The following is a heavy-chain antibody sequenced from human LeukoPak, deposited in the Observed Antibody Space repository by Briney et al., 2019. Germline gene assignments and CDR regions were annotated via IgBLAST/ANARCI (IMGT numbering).Heavy chain of an antibody. CDR3: ARGFAYGDTGSFDY. CDR1: GGSISSYY. Sequence: SATLSLTCTVSGGSISSYYWSWIRQPPGKGLEWIGYIYYSGSTTYNPSLKSRVTISVDTSKNQFSLKLNSVTAADTAMYYCARGFAYGDTGSFDYWGQGTLVTVS. CDR2: IYYSGST. V-gene: IGHV4-59*01. D-gene: IGHD4-17*01. J-gene: IGHJ4*02.